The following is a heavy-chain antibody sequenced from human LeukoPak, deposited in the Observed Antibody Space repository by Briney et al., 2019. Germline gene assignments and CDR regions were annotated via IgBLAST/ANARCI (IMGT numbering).Heavy chain of an antibody. CDR2: VDHTGST. CDR3: ARGRVSSSTWYSTYYYYFYMDV. V-gene: IGHV4-59*01. Sequence: SETLSLTCTVSGGSISSYCWSWIRQPPGKGLEWIGYVDHTGSTNFNPSLNGRVSISRDTTKNLFSLRLRSVTAADTAVYFRARGRVSSSTWYSTYYYYFYMDVWGKGTTVTVSS. J-gene: IGHJ6*03. CDR1: GGSISSYC. D-gene: IGHD1-1*01.